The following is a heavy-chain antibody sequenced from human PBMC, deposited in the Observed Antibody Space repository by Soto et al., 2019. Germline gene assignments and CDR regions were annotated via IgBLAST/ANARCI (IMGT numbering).Heavy chain of an antibody. CDR1: AGSVSSDY. V-gene: IGHV4-59*02. D-gene: IGHD3-22*01. CDR3: ARGTGDSSGYYRPFDY. J-gene: IGHJ4*02. Sequence: QVQLQEWGPGLVKPSETLSLTCTVSAGSVSSDYWSWIRQPPGKGLEWIGYIYYTGSTNYNPSLESRVTMSVDTSRNQFSLKITSLTAADTAVYYCARGTGDSSGYYRPFDYWGQGTLVTVSS. CDR2: IYYTGST.